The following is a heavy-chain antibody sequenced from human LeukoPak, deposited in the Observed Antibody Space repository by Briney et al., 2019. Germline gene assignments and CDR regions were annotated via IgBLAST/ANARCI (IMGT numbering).Heavy chain of an antibody. CDR2: IYHSGST. Sequence: SETLSLTCAVSGGSISSSNWWSWIRQPPGKGLEWIGEIYHSGSTYYNPSLKGRVTISVDTSKNQFSLKLSSVTAADTAVYYCARDYYDSSGYYYLAFDIWGQGTMVTVSS. J-gene: IGHJ3*02. V-gene: IGHV4-4*02. CDR1: GGSISSSNW. CDR3: ARDYYDSSGYYYLAFDI. D-gene: IGHD3-22*01.